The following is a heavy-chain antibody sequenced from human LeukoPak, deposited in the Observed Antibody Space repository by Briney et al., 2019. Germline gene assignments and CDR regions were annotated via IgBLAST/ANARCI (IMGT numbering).Heavy chain of an antibody. V-gene: IGHV1-69*13. D-gene: IGHD6-19*01. J-gene: IGHJ4*02. CDR3: ASSIAVGTFDY. CDR2: IIPIFGTA. Sequence: ASVKVSCKASGYTFTNYGISWVRQAPGQGLEWMGGIIPIFGTANYAQKFQGRVTITADESTSTAYMELSSLRSEDTAVYYCASSIAVGTFDYWGQGTLVTVSS. CDR1: GYTFTNYG.